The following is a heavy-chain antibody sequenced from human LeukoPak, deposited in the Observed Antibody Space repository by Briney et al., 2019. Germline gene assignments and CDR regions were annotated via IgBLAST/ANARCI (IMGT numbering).Heavy chain of an antibody. CDR1: GGTFSSYA. Sequence: SVKVSCKASGGTFSSYAISWVRQAPGQGLEWMGGIIPIFGTANYAQKFQGRVTITADESTSTAYMELSSLRSEDTAVYYCARGGVGATDAFDIWAKGQWSPSLQ. V-gene: IGHV1-69*01. J-gene: IGHJ3*02. D-gene: IGHD1-26*01. CDR3: ARGGVGATDAFDI. CDR2: IIPIFGTA.